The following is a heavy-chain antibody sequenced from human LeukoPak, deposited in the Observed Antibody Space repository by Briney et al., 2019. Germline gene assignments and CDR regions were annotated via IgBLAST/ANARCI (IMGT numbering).Heavy chain of an antibody. CDR1: GFTFSSYA. CDR3: AKSTDWGSGSFDY. CDR2: ISGSGGST. J-gene: IGHJ4*02. V-gene: IGHV3-23*01. Sequence: PGGSLRLSCAASGFTFSSYAMSWVRQAPGKGLEWVSAISGSGGSTYYADSVKGRFTISRDNSKNTLYLQMNGLRAEDTAVYYCAKSTDWGSGSFDYWGQGTLVTVSS. D-gene: IGHD7-27*01.